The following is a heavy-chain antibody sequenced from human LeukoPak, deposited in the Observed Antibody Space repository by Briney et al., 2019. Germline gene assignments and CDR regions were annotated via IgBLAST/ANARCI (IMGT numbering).Heavy chain of an antibody. V-gene: IGHV3-23*01. D-gene: IGHD2-2*01. J-gene: IGHJ5*01. Sequence: GGSLRLSCAASGFTFNNYAMNWVRQAPGKGLEWVSAISASGGTTYYADSVKGRFTISRDNSENTLFLQMNSLRAEDTAVYYCAKEPREYCSSTSCPNWFDSWGQGTLVTASS. CDR1: GFTFNNYA. CDR3: AKEPREYCSSTSCPNWFDS. CDR2: ISASGGTT.